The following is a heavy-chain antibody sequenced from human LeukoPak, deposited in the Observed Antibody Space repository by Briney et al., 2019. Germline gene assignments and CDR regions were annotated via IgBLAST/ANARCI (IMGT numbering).Heavy chain of an antibody. D-gene: IGHD3-16*01. CDR3: VTLGGGVPIAIVDY. J-gene: IGHJ4*02. Sequence: ASVKVSCKVSGYTLAELSLHWVRQAAGKGLEWMGGFEPEDGERVYAQTFQGRVAMTEDTSTDTAYMELSSLTSEDTAVYYCVTLGGGVPIAIVDYWGQGTLVTVSS. V-gene: IGHV1-24*01. CDR1: GYTLAELS. CDR2: FEPEDGER.